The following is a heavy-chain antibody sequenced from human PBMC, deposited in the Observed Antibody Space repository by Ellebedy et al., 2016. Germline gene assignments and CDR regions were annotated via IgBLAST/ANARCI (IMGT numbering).Heavy chain of an antibody. CDR2: IKQDGSEK. CDR1: GFTFSSYW. J-gene: IGHJ4*02. Sequence: GGSLRLSCAASGFTFSSYWMSWVRQAPGKGLEWVANIKQDGSEKYYVDSVKGRFTISRDNAKNSLYLQMNSLRAEDTAVYYCARDSHDYSSSWFWWGQGTLVTVSS. V-gene: IGHV3-7*01. CDR3: ARDSHDYSSSWFW. D-gene: IGHD6-13*01.